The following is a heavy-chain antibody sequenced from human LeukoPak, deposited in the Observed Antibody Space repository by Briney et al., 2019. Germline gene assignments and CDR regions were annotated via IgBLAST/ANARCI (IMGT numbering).Heavy chain of an antibody. CDR2: IIPIFGTA. CDR1: GGTFSSYA. CDR3: ARRGWLQSSPFDY. D-gene: IGHD5-24*01. J-gene: IGHJ4*02. V-gene: IGHV1-69*05. Sequence: SVKVSCKASGGTFSSYAISWVRQAPGQGLEWMGGIIPIFGTANYAQKFQGRVTITTGESTSTAYMELSSLRSEDTAVYYCARRGWLQSSPFDYWGQGTLVTVSS.